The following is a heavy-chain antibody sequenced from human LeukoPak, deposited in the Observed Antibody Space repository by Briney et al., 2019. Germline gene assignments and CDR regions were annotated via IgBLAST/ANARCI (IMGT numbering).Heavy chain of an antibody. CDR3: AKYAPPTTVVTRFFDS. J-gene: IGHJ4*02. D-gene: IGHD4-23*01. Sequence: GGSLRLSCAAPGFTFSSYAMTWVRQAPGKGLEWVSVIGRYGGDIHYADSVEGRFTISRDNSKNTLYLQMNSLRVEDTAIYYCAKYAPPTTVVTRFFDSWGQGTLVTVSS. CDR2: IGRYGGDI. V-gene: IGHV3-23*01. CDR1: GFTFSSYA.